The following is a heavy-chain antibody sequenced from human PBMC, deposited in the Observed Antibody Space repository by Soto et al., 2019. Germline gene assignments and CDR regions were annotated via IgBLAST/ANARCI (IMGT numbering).Heavy chain of an antibody. V-gene: IGHV1-8*01. Sequence: QVQLVQSGAEVKKPGASVKVSCKASGYTFTSYDINWVRQATGQGLEWMGWMNPNSGNTGYAQKFQGRVTMTRNTSISTAYMELSSMRSEDTAVYYCASRAVAGSYYYHYGMDVWGQGTTVTVSS. D-gene: IGHD6-19*01. CDR1: GYTFTSYD. J-gene: IGHJ6*02. CDR3: ASRAVAGSYYYHYGMDV. CDR2: MNPNSGNT.